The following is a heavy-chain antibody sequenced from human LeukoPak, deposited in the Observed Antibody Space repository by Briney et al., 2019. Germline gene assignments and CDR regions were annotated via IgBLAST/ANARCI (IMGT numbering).Heavy chain of an antibody. Sequence: PSETLSLTCTVSGGSISSSSYYWGWIRQPPGKGLEWIGSIYYSGSTYYNPSLKSRVTISVDTSKNQFSLKLSSVTAADTAVYYCASLYGGNSYYYYGMDVWGQGTTVTVSS. CDR2: IYYSGST. CDR1: GGSISSSSYY. V-gene: IGHV4-39*01. CDR3: ASLYGGNSYYYYGMDV. J-gene: IGHJ6*02. D-gene: IGHD4-23*01.